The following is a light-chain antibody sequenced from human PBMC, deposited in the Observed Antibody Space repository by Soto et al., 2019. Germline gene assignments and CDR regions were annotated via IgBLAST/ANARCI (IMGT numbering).Light chain of an antibody. CDR2: GAS. CDR3: QQYNNWQLT. V-gene: IGKV3-15*01. Sequence: EIVMTQSPATLSVSRGERATLSCRASQSFSNSLAWYQQKPGQAPRLLMYGASTRATGIPARFSCSGSGTEFAVTIRKLQSEDFAVYYCQQYNNWQLTFGGGNKVDI. J-gene: IGKJ4*01. CDR1: QSFSNS.